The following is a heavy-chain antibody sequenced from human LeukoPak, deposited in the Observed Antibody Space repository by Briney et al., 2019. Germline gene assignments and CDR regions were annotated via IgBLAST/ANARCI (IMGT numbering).Heavy chain of an antibody. CDR3: AGQTVDYVWGSYRPFDY. V-gene: IGHV4-39*01. D-gene: IGHD3-16*02. J-gene: IGHJ4*02. CDR2: IYYSGST. CDR1: GGSISSSSYY. Sequence: PSETLSLTCTVSGGSISSSSYYWGWIRQPPGKGLEWIGSIYYSGSTYYNPSLKSRVTISVDTSKNQFSLKLSSVTAADTAVYYCAGQTVDYVWGSYRPFDYWGQGTLVTVSS.